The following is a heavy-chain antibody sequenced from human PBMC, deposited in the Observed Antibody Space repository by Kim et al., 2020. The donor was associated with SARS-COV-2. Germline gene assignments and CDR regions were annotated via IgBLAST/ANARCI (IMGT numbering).Heavy chain of an antibody. CDR2: VEHSGAT. CDR1: GASISRGSC. CDR3: ATGVNSAWTLTFWFDR. J-gene: IGHJ5*02. D-gene: IGHD1-26*01. V-gene: IGHV4-4*02. Sequence: SETLSLTCAVSGASISRGSCCCWVRHPPGEGLLWIVEVEHSGATSDNVSLMNRVSILVDNSTNHHSLRLTTVGAAATAAYYCATGVNSAWTLTFWFDRWG.